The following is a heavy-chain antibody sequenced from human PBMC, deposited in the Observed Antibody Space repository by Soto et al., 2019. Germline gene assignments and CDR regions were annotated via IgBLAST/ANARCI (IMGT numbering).Heavy chain of an antibody. V-gene: IGHV3-15*01. D-gene: IGHD2-21*02. Sequence: EVQLVESGGGLVKPGNSLRLSCATSGFTFSNAWMNWVRQAPGKGLEWVARITSKAVGGTIDYAAPVKGRFTISRDDSQNTLYLQMNSLKIEDTAVYYCATCGGDCYLNYWGQGTLVTVSS. CDR3: ATCGGDCYLNY. CDR2: ITSKAVGGTI. J-gene: IGHJ4*02. CDR1: GFTFSNAW.